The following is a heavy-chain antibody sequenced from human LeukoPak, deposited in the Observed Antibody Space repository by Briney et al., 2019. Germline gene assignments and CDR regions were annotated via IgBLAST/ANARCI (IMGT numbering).Heavy chain of an antibody. V-gene: IGHV4-39*01. CDR1: GGSISSSSYY. Sequence: SETLSLTCTVSGGSISSSSYYWGWIRQPPGKGLEWIGSMYSSGSTYYNPSLKSRITISVDTSKNQFSLKLSSVTAADTAVYYCARHFSGSSYGEWGQGTLVTVSS. CDR3: ARHFSGSSYGE. D-gene: IGHD1-26*01. J-gene: IGHJ4*02. CDR2: MYSSGST.